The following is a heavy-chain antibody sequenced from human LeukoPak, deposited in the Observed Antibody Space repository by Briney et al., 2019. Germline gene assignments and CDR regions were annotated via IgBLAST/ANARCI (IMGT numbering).Heavy chain of an antibody. D-gene: IGHD3-16*01. Sequence: QSGGSLRLSCAASGFTFDDYAMHWVRQAPGKGLEWVSGIGWSSGSIGYADSAKGRFTISRDNAKNSLYLQMNSLRTEDTALYYCAKDFRRLAQRPGGAFDIWGQGTMVTVSS. V-gene: IGHV3-9*01. CDR3: AKDFRRLAQRPGGAFDI. J-gene: IGHJ3*02. CDR1: GFTFDDYA. CDR2: IGWSSGSI.